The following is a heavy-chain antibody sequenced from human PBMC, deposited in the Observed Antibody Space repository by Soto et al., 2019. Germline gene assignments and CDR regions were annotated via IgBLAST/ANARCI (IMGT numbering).Heavy chain of an antibody. CDR1: GGSFSGYY. J-gene: IGHJ4*02. CDR3: ARGRTRGIVVVAAAQMAKPFDY. Sequence: QVQLQQWGAGLLKPSETLSLTCAVYGGSFSGYYWSWIRQPPGKGLEWIGEINHSGSTNYNPSLKSRVTISVDTSKNQFSLKLSSVTAADTAVYYCARGRTRGIVVVAAAQMAKPFDYWGQGTLVTVSS. D-gene: IGHD2-15*01. V-gene: IGHV4-34*01. CDR2: INHSGST.